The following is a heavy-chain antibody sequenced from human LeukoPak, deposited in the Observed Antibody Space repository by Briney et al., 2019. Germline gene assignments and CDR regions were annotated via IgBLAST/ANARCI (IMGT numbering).Heavy chain of an antibody. Sequence: GGSLRLSCAASGFTFSSYAMSWVRKAPGKGLELVSAISGSGGSTYYADSVKGRFTISRDNSKNTLYLQMNSLRAEDTAVYYCVKRYQGYSYAYPDYWGQGTLVTVSS. V-gene: IGHV3-23*01. CDR2: ISGSGGST. CDR1: GFTFSSYA. J-gene: IGHJ4*02. D-gene: IGHD5-18*01. CDR3: VKRYQGYSYAYPDY.